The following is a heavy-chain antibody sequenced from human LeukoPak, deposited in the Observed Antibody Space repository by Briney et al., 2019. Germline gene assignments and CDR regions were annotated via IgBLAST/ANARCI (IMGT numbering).Heavy chain of an antibody. Sequence: ASVRVSCGTSGYTFTVSDINWVQQAPGQGLEWMGWMNPNSGATGYAKKFQGRVTMARDTSISTAYMELSNLKSEDTAVYFCARRGYSGYADWGQGTLVTVSS. CDR1: GYTFTVSD. D-gene: IGHD5-12*01. J-gene: IGHJ4*02. CDR3: ARRGYSGYAD. V-gene: IGHV1-8*01. CDR2: MNPNSGAT.